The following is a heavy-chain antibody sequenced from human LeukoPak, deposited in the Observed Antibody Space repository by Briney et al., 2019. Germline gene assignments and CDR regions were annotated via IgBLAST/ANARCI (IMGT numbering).Heavy chain of an antibody. CDR3: ARAPYYYDNSGYPDY. V-gene: IGHV4-38-2*01. D-gene: IGHD3-22*01. Sequence: SETLSLTCGVSDYSIGSGYYWGWIRQPPGKGLEWIGSIHHSGSAYYNPSLKSRVTISADTSKNQFSLRLSSVTAADTAVYYCARAPYYYDNSGYPDYWGQGTLVTVSS. J-gene: IGHJ4*02. CDR1: DYSIGSGYY. CDR2: IHHSGSA.